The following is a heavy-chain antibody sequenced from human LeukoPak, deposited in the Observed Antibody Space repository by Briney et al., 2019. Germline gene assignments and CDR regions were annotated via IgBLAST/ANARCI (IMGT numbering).Heavy chain of an antibody. J-gene: IGHJ5*02. V-gene: IGHV4-30-4*01. D-gene: IGHD3-22*01. Sequence: SETLSLTCTVSGVSISSGDYYWSWIRQPPGKGLEWIGYMYYSGSTYYNPSLKSRVTVSLDTSKNQFSLKLSSVTAADTAVYYCARPYYYDSRIDPWAREPWSPPPQ. CDR2: MYYSGST. CDR3: ARPYYYDSRIDP. CDR1: GVSISSGDYY.